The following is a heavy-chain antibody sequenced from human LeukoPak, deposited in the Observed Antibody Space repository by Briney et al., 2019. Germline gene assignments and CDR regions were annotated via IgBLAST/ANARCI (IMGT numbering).Heavy chain of an antibody. Sequence: SETLSLTCAVYGGSFSGYYWRWIRQPPGKGLEWIGEINHSGSTNYNPSLKSRVTISVDTSKNQFSLKLSSVTAADTAVYYCARGYYYDSSGYYGLALDYWGQGTLVTVSS. CDR2: INHSGST. V-gene: IGHV4-34*01. D-gene: IGHD3-22*01. J-gene: IGHJ4*02. CDR3: ARGYYYDSSGYYGLALDY. CDR1: GGSFSGYY.